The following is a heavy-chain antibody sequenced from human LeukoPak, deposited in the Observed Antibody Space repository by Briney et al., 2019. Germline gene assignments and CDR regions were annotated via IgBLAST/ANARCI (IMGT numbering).Heavy chain of an antibody. CDR2: IRYDGSNK. Sequence: GGSLRLSCAASGFTFSSYGMHWVRQAPGKGLEWVAFIRYDGSNKYYADSVKGRFTISRDNSKNTLYLQMNSLRAEDTAVYYCARDCQTRYGSGSYYFDYWGQGTLVTVSS. CDR1: GFTFSSYG. J-gene: IGHJ4*02. V-gene: IGHV3-30*02. CDR3: ARDCQTRYGSGSYYFDY. D-gene: IGHD3-10*01.